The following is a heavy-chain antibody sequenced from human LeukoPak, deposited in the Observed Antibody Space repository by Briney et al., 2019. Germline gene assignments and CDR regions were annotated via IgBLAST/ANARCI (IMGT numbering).Heavy chain of an antibody. CDR3: AREGTVVPGAFDI. D-gene: IGHD2-2*01. J-gene: IGHJ3*02. CDR1: GFTFSSYT. V-gene: IGHV3-21*01. Sequence: GGSLRLSCAASGFTFSSYTMNWVRQAPGKGLEWVSIISSGSSYIHYADSVKGRFTISRDNAKNSLYLQMNSLRAEDTAVYYCAREGTVVPGAFDIWGQGTMVTVSS. CDR2: ISSGSSYI.